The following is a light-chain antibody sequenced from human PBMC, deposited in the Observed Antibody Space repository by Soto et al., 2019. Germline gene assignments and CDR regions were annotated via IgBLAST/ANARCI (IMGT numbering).Light chain of an antibody. CDR2: GNS. CDR3: QSYDSGLGGYV. J-gene: IGLJ1*01. Sequence: QSVLTQPPSVSGAPGQRVTISCTGSSSNIGAGYDVHWYQQLPGTAPKLLIYGNSNRPSGVPARFSGAKSGTSASLAITGRQAEEVGASYCQSYDSGLGGYVFGTGTKLTVL. CDR1: SSNIGAGYD. V-gene: IGLV1-40*01.